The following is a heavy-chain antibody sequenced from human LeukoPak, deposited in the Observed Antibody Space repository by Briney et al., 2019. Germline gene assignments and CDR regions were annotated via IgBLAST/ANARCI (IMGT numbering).Heavy chain of an antibody. CDR3: ATPLDYYDTSGYHEGGD. J-gene: IGHJ4*02. Sequence: GGSLRLSCAASGFTFSSYSMNWVRQAPGKGLEWVANIKEDGSESYYVDTVKGRFTISRDNTKNSLYLQMNSLRAEDTAVYYCATPLDYYDTSGYHEGGDWGQGTLVTVSS. D-gene: IGHD3-22*01. CDR1: GFTFSSYS. V-gene: IGHV3-7*03. CDR2: IKEDGSES.